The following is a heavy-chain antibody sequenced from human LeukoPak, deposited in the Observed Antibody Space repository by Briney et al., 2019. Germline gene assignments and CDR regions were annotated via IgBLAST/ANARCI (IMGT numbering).Heavy chain of an antibody. Sequence: GGSLRLSCAASGFTYSSYWMTWVRQTPGKGLEGVANIKQDGSEKYYGDSVKGRFTISRDNAKNSLYLQMNSLRAEDTAVYYCARRGSSSWPNWFDPWGQGTLVTVSS. V-gene: IGHV3-7*03. J-gene: IGHJ5*02. CDR3: ARRGSSSWPNWFDP. CDR1: GFTYSSYW. D-gene: IGHD6-13*01. CDR2: IKQDGSEK.